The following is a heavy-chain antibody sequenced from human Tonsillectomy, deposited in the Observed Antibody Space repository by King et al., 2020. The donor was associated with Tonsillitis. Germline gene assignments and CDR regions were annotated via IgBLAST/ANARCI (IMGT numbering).Heavy chain of an antibody. Sequence: VQLVESGGGLVKPGGSLRLSCAASGFTFSSYGMNWVRQTPGKGLEWVSSISGSGRYIYYADSVKGRFTISRDNAENSLYLQMNSLRAEDTAVYFCASDWGVGARRTEDFQHWGQGTLVTVSS. CDR3: ASDWGVGARRTEDFQH. J-gene: IGHJ1*01. CDR2: ISGSGRYI. V-gene: IGHV3-21*01. CDR1: GFTFSSYG. D-gene: IGHD1-26*01.